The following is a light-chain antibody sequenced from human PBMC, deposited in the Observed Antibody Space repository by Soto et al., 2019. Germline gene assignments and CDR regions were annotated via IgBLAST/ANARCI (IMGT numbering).Light chain of an antibody. J-gene: IGKJ4*01. V-gene: IGKV3-20*01. CDR3: QQYGSSRLT. Sequence: EIVLTQSPGTLSLSPGERVTLSCRASQSVSSSYLAWYQQKPGQAPRLLIYGASSRATGIPDRFSGSGSGTDFTLTISRLEPEDFAVYYCQQYGSSRLTFGGGTK. CDR2: GAS. CDR1: QSVSSSY.